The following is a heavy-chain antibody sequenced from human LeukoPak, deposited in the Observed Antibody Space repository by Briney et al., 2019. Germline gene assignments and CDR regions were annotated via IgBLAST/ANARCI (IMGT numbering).Heavy chain of an antibody. Sequence: GGSLRLSCAASGFTFYDYAMHWVRQAPGKGLEWVSGISWNSGSIGYADSVKGRFTISRDNAKNSLYLQMNSLRAEDTALYYCAKALYQLLTPGAFDIWGQGTMVTVSS. CDR2: ISWNSGSI. V-gene: IGHV3-9*01. J-gene: IGHJ3*02. CDR1: GFTFYDYA. D-gene: IGHD2-2*01. CDR3: AKALYQLLTPGAFDI.